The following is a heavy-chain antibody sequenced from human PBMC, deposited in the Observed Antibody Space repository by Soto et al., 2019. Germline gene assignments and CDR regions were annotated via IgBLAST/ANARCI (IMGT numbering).Heavy chain of an antibody. V-gene: IGHV4-4*02. CDR1: GGSISSSNW. D-gene: IGHD6-13*01. Sequence: SETLSLTCAVSGGSISSSNWWSWVRQPPGKGLEWIGEMYHSGSTNHNPSLKSRVTISVDKSKNQFCLKLSSVTAADTAVYYCARAHGRYSSSWYAVDYWGQGTLVTVSS. J-gene: IGHJ4*02. CDR3: ARAHGRYSSSWYAVDY. CDR2: MYHSGST.